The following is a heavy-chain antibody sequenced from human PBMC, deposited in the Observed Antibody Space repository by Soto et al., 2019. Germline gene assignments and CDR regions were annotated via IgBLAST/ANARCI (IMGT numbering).Heavy chain of an antibody. CDR1: GGSFSGYY. V-gene: IGHV4-34*01. J-gene: IGHJ5*02. CDR2: INHSGST. D-gene: IGHD6-13*01. CDR3: ARAIAAAGHNWFDP. Sequence: PSETLSLTCAVYGGSFSGYYWSWIRQPPGKGLEWIGEINHSGSTNYNPSLKSRVTISVDTSKNQFSLKLSSVTAADTAVYYCARAIAAAGHNWFDPWGQGTLVTVSS.